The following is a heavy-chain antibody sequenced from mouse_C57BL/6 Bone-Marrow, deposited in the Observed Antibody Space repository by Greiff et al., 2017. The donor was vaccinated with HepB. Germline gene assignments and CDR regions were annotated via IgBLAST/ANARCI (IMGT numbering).Heavy chain of an antibody. J-gene: IGHJ2*01. CDR3: ARVTTGVGGCYFDY. V-gene: IGHV1-52*01. Sequence: VQLQQPGAELVRPGSSVKLSCKASGYTFTSYWMHWVKQRPIQGLEWIGNIDPSDSETHYNQKFKDKATLTVDKSSSTAYMQLSSLTSEDSAVYYCARVTTGVGGCYFDYWGQGTTLTVSS. CDR1: GYTFTSYW. D-gene: IGHD1-1*01. CDR2: IDPSDSET.